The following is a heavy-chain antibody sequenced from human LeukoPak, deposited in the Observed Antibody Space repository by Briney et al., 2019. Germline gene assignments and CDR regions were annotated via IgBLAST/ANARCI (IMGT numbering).Heavy chain of an antibody. Sequence: SETLSLTCTVSGGSISSGSYYWSWIRQPAGKGLEWIGRIYTSGSTNYNPSLKSRVTISVDTSKNQFSLKLSSVTAADTAVYYCASTVATSDIWGQGTMVTVSS. D-gene: IGHD5-12*01. V-gene: IGHV4-61*02. CDR1: GGSISSGSYY. CDR2: IYTSGST. CDR3: ASTVATSDI. J-gene: IGHJ3*02.